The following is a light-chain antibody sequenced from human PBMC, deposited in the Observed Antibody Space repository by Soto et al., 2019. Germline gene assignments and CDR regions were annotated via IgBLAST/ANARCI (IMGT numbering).Light chain of an antibody. CDR1: QGISNY. Sequence: DIQMTQSPSSLSASVGDRVTITCRASQGISNYLAWYQQKPGKVPKLLIYGASTLHSGVPSRFTGSGSGKDVTLTISSLQPEDVATYYCQKYDSAGFTFGPGTKVGIK. V-gene: IGKV1-27*01. CDR3: QKYDSAGFT. J-gene: IGKJ3*01. CDR2: GAS.